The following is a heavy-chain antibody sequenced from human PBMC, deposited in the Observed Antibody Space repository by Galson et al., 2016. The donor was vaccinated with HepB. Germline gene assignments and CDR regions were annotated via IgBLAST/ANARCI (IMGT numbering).Heavy chain of an antibody. J-gene: IGHJ6*02. Sequence: QSGAEVKKPGESLKISCMGSGYSFTSYWIGWVRQMPGKGLEWMGIIYPGVSDTRYSPSFQGQVTISADKSISTAYLQWSSLKASDTAMYYCARAYGSGSYNDYYFGKDVWGQGTTLTVSS. CDR1: GYSFTSYW. D-gene: IGHD3-10*01. CDR2: IYPGVSDT. V-gene: IGHV5-51*01. CDR3: ARAYGSGSYNDYYFGKDV.